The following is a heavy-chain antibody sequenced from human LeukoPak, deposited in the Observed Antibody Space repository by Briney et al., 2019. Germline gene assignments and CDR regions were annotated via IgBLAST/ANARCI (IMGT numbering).Heavy chain of an antibody. CDR2: ISAYNGNT. CDR3: ARGTYYYDSSGYYHDAFDI. CDR1: GYTFTSYG. V-gene: IGHV1-18*01. D-gene: IGHD3-22*01. Sequence: ASVKVSCKTSGYTFTSYGISWVRQAPGQGLEWMGWISAYNGNTNYAQKFQGRVTMTTETSTRTAYMELSRLRSDDTAVYYCARGTYYYDSSGYYHDAFDIWGQGTMVTVSS. J-gene: IGHJ3*02.